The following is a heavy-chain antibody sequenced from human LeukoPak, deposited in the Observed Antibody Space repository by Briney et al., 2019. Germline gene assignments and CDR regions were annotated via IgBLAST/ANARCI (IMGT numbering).Heavy chain of an antibody. J-gene: IGHJ4*02. CDR2: IIPIFGTA. D-gene: IGHD5-18*01. Sequence: ASVKVSCKASGGTFSSYAISWVRQAPGQGLEWMGRIIPIFGTANYAQKFQGRVTITADKSTSTAYMELSSLRSGDTAVYYCARDGGYSYGYVKDYWGQGTLVTVSS. V-gene: IGHV1-69*06. CDR3: ARDGGYSYGYVKDY. CDR1: GGTFSSYA.